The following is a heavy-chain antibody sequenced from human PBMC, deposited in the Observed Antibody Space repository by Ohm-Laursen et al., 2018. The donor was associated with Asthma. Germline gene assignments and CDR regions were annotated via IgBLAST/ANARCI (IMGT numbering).Heavy chain of an antibody. Sequence: SSVKVSCKASGGTFSSYAISWVRQAPGQGLEWMGGIIPIFGTANYAQKFQGRVTITADESTSTAYMELSSLRSEDTAVYYCASRVKGYGSGSFSTDYWGQGTLVTVSS. CDR2: IIPIFGTA. CDR1: GGTFSSYA. V-gene: IGHV1-69*01. D-gene: IGHD3-10*01. J-gene: IGHJ4*02. CDR3: ASRVKGYGSGSFSTDY.